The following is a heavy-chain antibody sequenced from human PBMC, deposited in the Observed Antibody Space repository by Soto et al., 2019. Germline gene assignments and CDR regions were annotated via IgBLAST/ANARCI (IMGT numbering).Heavy chain of an antibody. Sequence: SGAPSLTSTVSCCAIRSYYWGWIRQPPRKGLEWIGYIYYSGSTNYNPSLKSRVTISVDTSKNQFSLKLSSVTAADTAVYYCASCPLWFGESTPPYYFDYWGQGTLVTVSS. V-gene: IGHV4-59*12. J-gene: IGHJ4*02. CDR1: CCAIRSYY. D-gene: IGHD3-10*01. CDR2: IYYSGST. CDR3: ASCPLWFGESTPPYYFDY.